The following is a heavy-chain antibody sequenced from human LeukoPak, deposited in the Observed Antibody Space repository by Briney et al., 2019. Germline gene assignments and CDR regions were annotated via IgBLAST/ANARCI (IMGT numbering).Heavy chain of an antibody. V-gene: IGHV1-2*02. CDR2: INPNSGGT. CDR3: ARPYCTNGVCYTYFDY. Sequence: ASVKVSCKASGYTFTGYYMHWVRQAPGQGLEWMGWINPNSGGTNYAQKFQGRVTMTRDTSISTAYMELSRLRSDDTAVYYCARPYCTNGVCYTYFDYWGQGTLFTVSS. J-gene: IGHJ4*02. D-gene: IGHD2-8*01. CDR1: GYTFTGYY.